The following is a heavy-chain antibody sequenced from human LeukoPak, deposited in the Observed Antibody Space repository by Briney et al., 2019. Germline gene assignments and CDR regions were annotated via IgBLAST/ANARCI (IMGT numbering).Heavy chain of an antibody. J-gene: IGHJ4*02. CDR3: ARDTLCSSTSCPYSSSSAYFDY. CDR1: GGSISSSSYY. Sequence: SETLSLTCTVSGGSISSSSYYWGWIRQPPGKGLEWIGSIYYSGSTYYNPSLKSRVTMSVDTSKNQFSLKLSSVTAADTAVYYCARDTLCSSTSCPYSSSSAYFDYWGQGTLVTVSS. CDR2: IYYSGST. V-gene: IGHV4-39*07. D-gene: IGHD2-2*01.